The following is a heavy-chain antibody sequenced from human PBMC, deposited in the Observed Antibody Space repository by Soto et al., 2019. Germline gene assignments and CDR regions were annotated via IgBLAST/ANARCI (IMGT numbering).Heavy chain of an antibody. CDR1: GGSISSYY. CDR2: IYYSGST. CDR3: ARQNSGYDSDYYYMDV. V-gene: IGHV4-59*08. D-gene: IGHD5-12*01. J-gene: IGHJ6*03. Sequence: SETLSLTCTVSGGSISSYYWSWIRQPPGKGLEWIGYIYYSGSTNYNPSLKSRVTISVDTSKNQFSLKLSSVTAADTAVYYCARQNSGYDSDYYYMDVWGKGTTVTVSS.